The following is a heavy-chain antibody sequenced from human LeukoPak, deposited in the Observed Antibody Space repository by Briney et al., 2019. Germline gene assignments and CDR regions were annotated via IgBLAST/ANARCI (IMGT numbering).Heavy chain of an antibody. D-gene: IGHD2-15*01. V-gene: IGHV3-66*01. CDR1: GFTISSNY. Sequence: GGSLRLSCAASGFTISSNYMSWVRQAPGKGLEWVSVIYSGGGTYYADSVKGRLTISRDNSKNTVSLQMNSLRAEDTAVYYCARASFWFDYSGYYFDYWGQGTLVTVSS. J-gene: IGHJ4*02. CDR2: IYSGGGT. CDR3: ARASFWFDYSGYYFDY.